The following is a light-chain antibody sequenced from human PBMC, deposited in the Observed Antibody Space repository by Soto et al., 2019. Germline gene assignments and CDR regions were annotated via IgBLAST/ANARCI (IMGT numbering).Light chain of an antibody. CDR1: SSDIGDYNY. CDR2: EXR. CDR3: SSHTSTSTWV. V-gene: IGLV2-14*03. Sequence: QSVLTQPASVSGSPGQSITISCTGTSSDIGDYNYVSWYQQHPGKAPKLIIFEXRXXPXGVSNSFYGYKSGYTASLTISGLQAEDEADYYCSSHTSTSTWVFGAGTKVTVL. J-gene: IGLJ3*02.